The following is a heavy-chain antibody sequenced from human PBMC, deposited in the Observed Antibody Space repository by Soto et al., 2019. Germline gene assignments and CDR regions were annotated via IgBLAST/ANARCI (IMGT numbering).Heavy chain of an antibody. J-gene: IGHJ5*02. D-gene: IGHD2-2*01. Sequence: QLQLQASGSGLVKPSQTLSLTCAVSGGSISSGGYSWSWIRQPPGKGLEWIGYIYHSGSTYYNPSLKSRVTISVDRSKNQFSMKLSYVTAADTAVYYCARVPDRWGQGTLITVSP. CDR1: GGSISSGGYS. V-gene: IGHV4-30-2*01. CDR2: IYHSGST. CDR3: ARVPDR.